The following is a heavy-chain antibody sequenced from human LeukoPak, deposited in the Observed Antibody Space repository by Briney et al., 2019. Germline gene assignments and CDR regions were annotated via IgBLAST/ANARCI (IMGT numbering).Heavy chain of an antibody. CDR3: AKETTVTPFDY. CDR1: GFTFSSYG. J-gene: IGHJ4*02. D-gene: IGHD4-17*01. V-gene: IGHV3-30*18. Sequence: GGSLRFSCAASGFTFSSYGMLWVRKAPGKGLEWVAVISYDGSNKYYADSVKGRFTISRDNSKNTLYLQMNSLRAEDTAVYYCAKETTVTPFDYWGQGTLVTVSS. CDR2: ISYDGSNK.